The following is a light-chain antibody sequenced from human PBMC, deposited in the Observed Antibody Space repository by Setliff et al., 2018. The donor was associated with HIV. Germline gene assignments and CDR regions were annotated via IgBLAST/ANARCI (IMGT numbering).Light chain of an antibody. CDR2: RND. Sequence: QSALTQPPSASGAPGQTVTISCSGSSSNIETHYVYWYQQFPGTAPKLLIYRNDQRPSGVPARFSDSKSGTSAALTISDLRAEDEAEYFCAAWSGRPTGIYVFGTGTKVTVL. J-gene: IGLJ1*01. V-gene: IGLV1-47*01. CDR3: AAWSGRPTGIYV. CDR1: SSNIETHY.